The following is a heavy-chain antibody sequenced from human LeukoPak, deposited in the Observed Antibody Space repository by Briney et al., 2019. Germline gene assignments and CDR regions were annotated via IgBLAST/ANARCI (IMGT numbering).Heavy chain of an antibody. CDR3: ARDFSPLRYFDWLLAHDYYYGMDV. V-gene: IGHV1-18*01. J-gene: IGHJ6*02. CDR1: GYTFTSYG. D-gene: IGHD3-9*01. Sequence: ASVKVSCKASGYTFTSYGISWVRQAPGQGLEWMGWISAYNGNTNYAQKRQGRVTMTTDTSTSTAYMELRSLRSDDTAVYYCARDFSPLRYFDWLLAHDYYYGMDVWGQGTTVTVSS. CDR2: ISAYNGNT.